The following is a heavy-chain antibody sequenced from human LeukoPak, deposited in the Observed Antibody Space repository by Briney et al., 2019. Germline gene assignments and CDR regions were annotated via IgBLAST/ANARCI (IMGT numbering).Heavy chain of an antibody. D-gene: IGHD5-24*01. J-gene: IGHJ4*02. V-gene: IGHV4-34*01. CDR3: ASVEMATGFDY. CDR1: GGSFSGYY. Sequence: SEILSLTCAVYGGSFSGYYWSWIRQPPGKGLEWIGEINHSGNTNYNPSLKSRVTISVDTSKNQFSLKLSSVTAADTAVYYCASVEMATGFDYWGQGTLVTVSS. CDR2: INHSGNT.